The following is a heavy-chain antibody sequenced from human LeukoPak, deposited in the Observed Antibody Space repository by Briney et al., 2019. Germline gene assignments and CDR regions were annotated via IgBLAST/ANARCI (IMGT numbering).Heavy chain of an antibody. CDR2: LRSKDYGGKT. Sequence: PGRSLRLSCTASGFTFGDYAMSWVRQAPGKGLEWVGFLRSKDYGGKTEYAASVKGRFTISRDDSKSIAYLQMNSLKTEDTAVYYCTRDPPPYYYGMDVWGQGTTVTVSS. CDR3: TRDPPPYYYGMDV. J-gene: IGHJ6*02. CDR1: GFTFGDYA. V-gene: IGHV3-49*04.